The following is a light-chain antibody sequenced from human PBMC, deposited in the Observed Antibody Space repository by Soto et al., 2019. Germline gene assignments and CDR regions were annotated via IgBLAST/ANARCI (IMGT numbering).Light chain of an antibody. J-gene: IGKJ1*01. CDR2: AAS. V-gene: IGKV1-39*01. CDR3: QQTYSAWT. CDR1: QSITSY. Sequence: DIQMTQSPSSLSASVGGRVTITCRASQSITSYLNWYQQKPGKAPNLLIYAASSLQGGVPSRFSGSGSGTDFTLTISSLQPEDFATYYCQQTYSAWTFGQGTKVDIK.